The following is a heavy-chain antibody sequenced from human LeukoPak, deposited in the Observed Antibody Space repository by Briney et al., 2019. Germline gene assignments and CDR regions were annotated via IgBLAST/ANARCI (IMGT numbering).Heavy chain of an antibody. Sequence: SETLSLTCTVSGGSISSYYWSWIRQPAGKGLEWIGRIYTSGSTNYNPSLMSRVTMSVDTSKNQFSLKLSSVTAADTAVYYCAGIAVAGTEYDYWGQGTLVTVSS. D-gene: IGHD6-19*01. CDR2: IYTSGST. CDR3: AGIAVAGTEYDY. V-gene: IGHV4-4*07. J-gene: IGHJ4*02. CDR1: GGSISSYY.